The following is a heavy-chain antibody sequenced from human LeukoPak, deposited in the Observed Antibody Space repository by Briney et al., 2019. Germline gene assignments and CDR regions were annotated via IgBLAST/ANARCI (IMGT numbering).Heavy chain of an antibody. V-gene: IGHV3-23*01. D-gene: IGHD4-17*01. J-gene: IGHJ4*02. Sequence: GRSLRLSCAASGFIFSNYAMGWVRQAPGKGLEWVSTLSASGGSTYYTDSVKGRFTISRDNSKNTLYLQLSSLRAEDTAVYYCAKSKPGDYGLFDYWGQGTLVTVSS. CDR3: AKSKPGDYGLFDY. CDR2: LSASGGST. CDR1: GFIFSNYA.